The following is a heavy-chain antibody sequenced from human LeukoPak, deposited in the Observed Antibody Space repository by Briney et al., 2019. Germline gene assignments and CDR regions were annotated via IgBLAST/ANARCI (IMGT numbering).Heavy chain of an antibody. CDR3: ARAPSWSGGSYYSPFDY. D-gene: IGHD2-15*01. CDR1: GGTFSSYA. J-gene: IGHJ4*02. V-gene: IGHV1-69*01. CDR2: IIPIFGTA. Sequence: ASVKVSCKASGGTFSSYAISWVRQAPGQGLEWMGGIIPIFGTANYAQKFQGRVTITADESTSTAYMELSSLRSEDTAVYYCARAPSWSGGSYYSPFDYWGQGTLVTVSS.